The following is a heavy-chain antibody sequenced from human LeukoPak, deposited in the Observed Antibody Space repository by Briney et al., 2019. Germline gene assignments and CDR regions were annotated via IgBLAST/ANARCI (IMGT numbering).Heavy chain of an antibody. CDR1: GGSFSGYY. CDR2: INQSGST. J-gene: IGHJ5*02. CDR3: ARGPVGTYGSGSYYNWFDP. Sequence: SETLSLTCAVYGGSFSGYYGSWIRQPPGKGLEWIGEINQSGSTNYNPSLKRRVTISVDTSKNQFSLKLSSVTAADTAVYYCARGPVGTYGSGSYYNWFDPWGQGTLVTVSS. D-gene: IGHD3-10*01. V-gene: IGHV4-34*01.